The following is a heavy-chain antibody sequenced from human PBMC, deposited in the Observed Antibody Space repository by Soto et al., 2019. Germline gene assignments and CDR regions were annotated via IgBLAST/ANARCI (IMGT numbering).Heavy chain of an antibody. J-gene: IGHJ3*02. CDR3: ARIRRIAAGNDAFEM. Sequence: PDPTLMNPTETLTLTCTVSGFSLSNARMGVSWIRQPPGKALEWLAHIFSNDEKSYNTSLKSRLTISKDTSKSQVVLTMTNMDPVDTATYYCARIRRIAAGNDAFEMWGQGTMVSVSS. CDR1: GFSLSNARMG. V-gene: IGHV2-26*01. D-gene: IGHD6-13*01. CDR2: IFSNDEK.